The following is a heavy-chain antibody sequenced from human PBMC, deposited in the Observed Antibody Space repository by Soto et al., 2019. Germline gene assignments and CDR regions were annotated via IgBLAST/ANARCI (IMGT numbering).Heavy chain of an antibody. J-gene: IGHJ4*02. Sequence: GGSLRLSCAASGFTFTSYSMNWVRQAPGKGLEWVSSISTSSSYIYYADSVKGRFTISRDNAKNSLYLQMSSLRAEDTAVYYCATSITGTTGYWGQGTLVTVYS. CDR2: ISTSSSYI. CDR1: GFTFTSYS. D-gene: IGHD1-20*01. CDR3: ATSITGTTGY. V-gene: IGHV3-21*01.